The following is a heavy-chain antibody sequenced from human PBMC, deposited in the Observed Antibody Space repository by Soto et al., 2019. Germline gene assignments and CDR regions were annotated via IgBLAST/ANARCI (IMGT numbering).Heavy chain of an antibody. CDR1: GFTFSSYE. J-gene: IGHJ4*02. Sequence: VGSLRLSCAASGFTFSSYEMNWVRQAPGKGLEWVSYISSSGSTIYYADSVKGRFTISRDNAKNSLYLQMNSLRAEDTAVYYCALNRPYYYDSSGYYTLEGSDYWGQGTLVTVSS. CDR2: ISSSGSTI. V-gene: IGHV3-48*03. D-gene: IGHD3-22*01. CDR3: ALNRPYYYDSSGYYTLEGSDY.